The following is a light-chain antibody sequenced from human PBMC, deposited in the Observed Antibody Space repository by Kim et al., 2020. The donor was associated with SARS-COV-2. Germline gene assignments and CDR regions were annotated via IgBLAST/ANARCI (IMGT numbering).Light chain of an antibody. V-gene: IGLV3-1*01. J-gene: IGLJ2*01. CDR1: KLGDKY. CDR3: QAWDSSTVV. Sequence: PGQTASITCSGDKLGDKYACWYQQKPGQSPVLVIYQHNKRPSGIPERFSGSNSGNTATLTISGTQAMDEADYYCQAWDSSTVVFAGGTQLTVL. CDR2: QHN.